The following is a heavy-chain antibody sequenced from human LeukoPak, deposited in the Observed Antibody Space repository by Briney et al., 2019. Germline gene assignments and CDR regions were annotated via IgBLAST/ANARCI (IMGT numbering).Heavy chain of an antibody. CDR1: GGSMSSDY. D-gene: IGHD3-10*01. CDR3: ARQTAKKCDLPGSFDS. V-gene: IGHV4-59*08. J-gene: IGHJ4*02. CDR2: MFGNGGT. Sequence: PSETLSLTCSVSGGSMSSDYWSWIRQSPVKGLEWIGRMFGNGGTNYSPSFQRRATMSVDTSTRRLSLRLNSVTAADTAVYYCARQTAKKCDLPGSFDSWGQGILVTVSS.